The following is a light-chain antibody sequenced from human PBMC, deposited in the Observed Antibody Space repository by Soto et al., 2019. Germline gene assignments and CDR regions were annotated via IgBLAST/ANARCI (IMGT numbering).Light chain of an antibody. CDR2: GAS. Sequence: EIVFTQSPATLSVSPGERATLSCRASESVRTSLAWYQQKPGRSPSLLIYGASTRATGLPARFSGSGSGTEFTLTISSLQSEDFAVYYCQQYSDWPRTFGQGTKVDIK. CDR1: ESVRTS. J-gene: IGKJ1*01. CDR3: QQYSDWPRT. V-gene: IGKV3-15*01.